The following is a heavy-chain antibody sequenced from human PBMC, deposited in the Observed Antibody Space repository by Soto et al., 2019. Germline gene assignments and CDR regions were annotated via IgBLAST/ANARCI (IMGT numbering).Heavy chain of an antibody. CDR3: ARARAVAGTCFDY. Sequence: SETLSLTCTVSGGSISSYYWSWIRQPPGKGLEWIGYIYYSGSTNYNPSLKSRVTISVDTSKNQFSLKLSSVTAADTAVYYCARARAVAGTCFDYWGQGTLVIVSS. J-gene: IGHJ4*02. D-gene: IGHD6-19*01. CDR2: IYYSGST. CDR1: GGSISSYY. V-gene: IGHV4-59*01.